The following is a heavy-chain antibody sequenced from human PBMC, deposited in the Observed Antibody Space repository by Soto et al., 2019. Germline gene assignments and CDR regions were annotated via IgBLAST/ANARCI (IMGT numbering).Heavy chain of an antibody. CDR2: ISGSGGST. CDR3: AKGPNPGPLWFGEFSWFDP. Sequence: GGSLRLSCAASGFTFSSYAMSWVRQAPGKGLEWVSAISGSGGSTYYADSVKGRFTISRDNSKNTLYLQMNSLRAEDTAVYYCAKGPNPGPLWFGEFSWFDPWGQGTLVTVSS. D-gene: IGHD3-10*01. V-gene: IGHV3-23*01. J-gene: IGHJ5*02. CDR1: GFTFSSYA.